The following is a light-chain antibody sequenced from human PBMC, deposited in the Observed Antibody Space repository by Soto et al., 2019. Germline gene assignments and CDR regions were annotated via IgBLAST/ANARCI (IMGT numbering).Light chain of an antibody. J-gene: IGLJ2*01. CDR2: ANS. V-gene: IGLV1-40*01. Sequence: QSVLTLPPSVSGAPGQRVTISCTGSSSNIGAGYDVHWYQQLPGTAPKLLIYANSNRPSGVPDRFSGSKSGTSASLAITGLQAEDEADYYCQSYDNSLRVFGGGTKLTVL. CDR1: SSNIGAGYD. CDR3: QSYDNSLRV.